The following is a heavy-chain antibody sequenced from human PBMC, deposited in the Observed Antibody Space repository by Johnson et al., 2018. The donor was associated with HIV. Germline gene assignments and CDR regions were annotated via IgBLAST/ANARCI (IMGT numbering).Heavy chain of an antibody. CDR2: IKWNGGTT. Sequence: QVQLVESGGGLVKPGGSLRLSCAASGFTFSDYYMSWIRQAPGKGLEWVSGIKWNGGTTGYADSVKGRFTISRDNSRNTLYLQLNSLRAEDTAVYYCARGVAMIVFWGQGTMVTVSS. CDR1: GFTFSDYY. CDR3: ARGVAMIVF. J-gene: IGHJ3*01. D-gene: IGHD3-22*01. V-gene: IGHV3-11*04.